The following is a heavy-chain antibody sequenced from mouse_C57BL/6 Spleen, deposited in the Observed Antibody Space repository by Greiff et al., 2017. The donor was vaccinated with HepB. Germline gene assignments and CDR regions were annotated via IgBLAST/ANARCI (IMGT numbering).Heavy chain of an antibody. CDR1: GYTFTSYW. CDR3: ARSDYDLWYFDV. Sequence: QVQLQQPGAELVMPGASVKLSCKASGYTFTSYWMHWVKQRPGQGLEWIGEIDPSDSYTNYNQKFKGKSTLTVDKSSSTAYTQLSSLTSEDSAVYYCARSDYDLWYFDVWGTGTTVTVSS. CDR2: IDPSDSYT. J-gene: IGHJ1*03. D-gene: IGHD2-4*01. V-gene: IGHV1-69*01.